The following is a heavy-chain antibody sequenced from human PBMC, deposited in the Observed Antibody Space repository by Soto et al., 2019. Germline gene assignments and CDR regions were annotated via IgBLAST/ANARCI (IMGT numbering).Heavy chain of an antibody. Sequence: SETLSLTCSVSSASINGAGFSWGWIRQSSGKGLEWIGSVSSTGRPIYSPSLNGRVSMSLITSRNQFSLSLWSLTNADTAVYFCARDNSPSFHFDSWSLGTLVTVSS. J-gene: IGHJ4*02. CDR1: SASINGAGFS. D-gene: IGHD4-4*01. CDR3: ARDNSPSFHFDS. CDR2: VSSTGRP. V-gene: IGHV4-31*03.